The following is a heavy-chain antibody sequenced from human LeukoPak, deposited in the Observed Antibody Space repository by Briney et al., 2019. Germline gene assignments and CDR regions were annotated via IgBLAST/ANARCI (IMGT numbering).Heavy chain of an antibody. CDR3: ARDHERLRRYDAFDI. V-gene: IGHV4-38-2*02. CDR2: IYHSGRT. Sequence: MTSETLSLTCTVSGYSISSGYYWGWIRQPPGKGLEWIGIIYHSGRTDYNPSLKSRVTISEDTSKNQFSLKLSSVTAADTAVYYCARDHERLRRYDAFDIWGQGTMVTVSS. CDR1: GYSISSGYY. D-gene: IGHD1-1*01. J-gene: IGHJ3*02.